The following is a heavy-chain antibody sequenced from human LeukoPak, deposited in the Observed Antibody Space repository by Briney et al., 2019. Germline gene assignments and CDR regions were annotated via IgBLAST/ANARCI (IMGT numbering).Heavy chain of an antibody. Sequence: GGSLRLSCAASGFSFSSYGMHRVRQAPGKGLDWVAVIWNDGSRQEYADSVKGRFTISRDDSRNTLYLQMNSLRVEDTAVYYCAREASGYYRDFWGQGTLVTVSS. J-gene: IGHJ4*02. CDR2: IWNDGSRQ. CDR3: AREASGYYRDF. V-gene: IGHV3-33*01. D-gene: IGHD3-3*01. CDR1: GFSFSSYG.